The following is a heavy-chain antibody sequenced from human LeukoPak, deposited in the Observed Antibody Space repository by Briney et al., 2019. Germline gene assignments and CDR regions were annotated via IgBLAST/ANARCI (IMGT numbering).Heavy chain of an antibody. Sequence: SQTLSLTRAISVDSVSSNSAAWIWIRQSPSRGLEWLGRTYYRSKWDNDYAGSVKSRITINPDTSKNQVTLHLNSVTPEDTAVYYCARDTGVRGSFGWFDPWGQGTLVTVSS. CDR3: ARDTGVRGSFGWFDP. CDR2: TYYRSKWDN. D-gene: IGHD2-15*01. J-gene: IGHJ5*02. V-gene: IGHV6-1*01. CDR1: VDSVSSNSAA.